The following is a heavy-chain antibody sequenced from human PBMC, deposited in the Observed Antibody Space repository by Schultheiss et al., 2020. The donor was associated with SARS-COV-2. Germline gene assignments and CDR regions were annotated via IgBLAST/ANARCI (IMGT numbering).Heavy chain of an antibody. CDR3: AKDIEGGGLGSFDY. CDR1: GFTFSSYA. D-gene: IGHD1-26*01. Sequence: GGSLRLSCAASGFTFSSYAMSWVRQAPGKGLEWVSAISGSGGSTYYADSVKGRFTISRDNSKNTLYLQMNSLRAEDTALYYCAKDIEGGGLGSFDYWGQGTLVTVSS. J-gene: IGHJ4*02. V-gene: IGHV3-23*01. CDR2: ISGSGGST.